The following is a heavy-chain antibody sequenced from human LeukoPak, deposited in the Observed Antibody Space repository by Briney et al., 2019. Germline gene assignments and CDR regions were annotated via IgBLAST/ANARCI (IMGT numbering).Heavy chain of an antibody. V-gene: IGHV1-69*13. D-gene: IGHD1-26*01. Sequence: SVKVSCKASGGTFSSYAISWVRQAPGQGLEWMGGIIPIFGTANYAQKFQGRVMITADESTSTAYMELSSLRSEDTAVYYCAREFHVWGGQWELREDNWFDPWGQGTLVTVSS. CDR3: AREFHVWGGQWELREDNWFDP. J-gene: IGHJ5*02. CDR2: IIPIFGTA. CDR1: GGTFSSYA.